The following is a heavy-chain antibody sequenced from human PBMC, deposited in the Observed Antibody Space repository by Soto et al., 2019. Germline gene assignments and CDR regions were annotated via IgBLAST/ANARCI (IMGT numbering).Heavy chain of an antibody. CDR2: ISGSGGST. CDR1: GFTFSSYA. CDR3: AKRPYYGDYARWFDP. V-gene: IGHV3-23*01. J-gene: IGHJ5*02. D-gene: IGHD4-17*01. Sequence: GGSLRLSCAASGFTFSSYAMSWVRQAPGKGLEWVSAISGSGGSTYYADSVKGRFTISRDNSKNTLYLQMNSLRAEDTAVYYCAKRPYYGDYARWFDPWGQGTLVTVSS.